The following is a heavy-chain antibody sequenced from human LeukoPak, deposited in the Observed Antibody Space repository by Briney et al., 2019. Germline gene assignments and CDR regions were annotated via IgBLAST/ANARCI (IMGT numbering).Heavy chain of an antibody. V-gene: IGHV4-34*01. CDR3: ARVGVGAKDY. D-gene: IGHD1-26*01. CDR1: GGSFSGYY. CDR2: INHSGST. Sequence: SETLSLTCAVYGGSFSGYYWSWIRQPPGKGLEWIGEINHSGSTNYNPSLKSRVTISVDTSKNQFSLKLSSVTAADTAVHYCARVGVGAKDYWGQGTLVTVSS. J-gene: IGHJ4*02.